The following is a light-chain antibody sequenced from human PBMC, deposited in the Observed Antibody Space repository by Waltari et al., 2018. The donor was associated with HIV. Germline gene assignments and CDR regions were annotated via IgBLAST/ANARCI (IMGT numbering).Light chain of an antibody. CDR1: KLGDKY. V-gene: IGLV3-1*01. CDR3: QAWDSSTDVV. J-gene: IGLJ2*01. CDR2: QDT. Sequence: SYELTQPPSVSVSPGQTASITCSGDKLGDKYVCWYQQKPGQSPALVIYQDTKRPSGIPEGFSGSNSGNTATLSISGTQAMDEADYYCQAWDSSTDVVFGGGTKLTVL.